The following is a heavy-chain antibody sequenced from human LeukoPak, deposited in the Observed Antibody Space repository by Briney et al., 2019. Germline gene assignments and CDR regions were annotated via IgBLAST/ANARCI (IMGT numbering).Heavy chain of an antibody. V-gene: IGHV4-39*07. CDR3: ARGQARLAWFDP. Sequence: SETLSLTCTVSGGSISSSSYYWGWIRQPPGKGLEWIGSIYHSGSTYYNPSLKSRVTMSLDTSKNQFSLRLRSVTAADTAVYYCARGQARLAWFDPWGKGTLVTVSS. CDR1: GGSISSSSYY. J-gene: IGHJ5*02. CDR2: IYHSGST. D-gene: IGHD6-19*01.